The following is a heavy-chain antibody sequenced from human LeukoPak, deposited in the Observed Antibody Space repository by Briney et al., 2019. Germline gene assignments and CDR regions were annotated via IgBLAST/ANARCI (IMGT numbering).Heavy chain of an antibody. V-gene: IGHV1-69*05. CDR2: IVPIFGTA. Sequence: GSSVKVSCKASGGTFSSYAISWVRQAPGQGLEWMGRIVPIFGTANYAQKFQGRVTITTDESTSTAYMELSSLRSEDTAVYYCAVNSVAGRYYFDYWGQGTLVTVSS. CDR1: GGTFSSYA. CDR3: AVNSVAGRYYFDY. J-gene: IGHJ4*02. D-gene: IGHD6-19*01.